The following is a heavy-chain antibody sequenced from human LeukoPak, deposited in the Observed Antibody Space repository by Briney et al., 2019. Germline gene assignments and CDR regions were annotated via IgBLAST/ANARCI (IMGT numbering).Heavy chain of an antibody. CDR3: ARLLGDDSSGYYYGNFYYFDY. V-gene: IGHV4-39*01. J-gene: IGHJ4*02. CDR2: IYYSGRT. Sequence: RPSETLSLTCTVSGGSISSSSYYWGWIRQPPGKGLEWIGSIYYSGRTCYNPSLKSRVTISVDTSKNQFSLKLSSVTAAGTAVYYCARLLGDDSSGYYYGNFYYFDYWGQGTLVTVSS. D-gene: IGHD3-22*01. CDR1: GGSISSSSYY.